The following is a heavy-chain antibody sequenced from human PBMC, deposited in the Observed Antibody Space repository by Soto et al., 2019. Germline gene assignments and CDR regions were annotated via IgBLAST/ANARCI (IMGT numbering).Heavy chain of an antibody. Sequence: GESLKISCKGSGYSFTSYWISWVRQMPGKGLEWMGRIDPSDSYTNYSPSFQGHVTISADKSISTAYLQWSSLKASDTATYYCARHERLYSSSWYDYYYGMDVWGQGTTVTVSS. CDR2: IDPSDSYT. CDR1: GYSFTSYW. J-gene: IGHJ6*02. V-gene: IGHV5-10-1*01. CDR3: ARHERLYSSSWYDYYYGMDV. D-gene: IGHD6-13*01.